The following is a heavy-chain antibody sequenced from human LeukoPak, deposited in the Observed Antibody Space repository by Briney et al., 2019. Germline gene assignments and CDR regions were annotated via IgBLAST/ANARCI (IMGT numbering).Heavy chain of an antibody. J-gene: IGHJ3*02. CDR2: ISYDGSNK. CDR3: ASSGYSSSWDRGAFDI. Sequence: QPGRSLRPSCAASGFTFSSYAMHWVRQAPGKGLEWVAVISYDGSNKYYADSVKGRFTISRDNSKNTLYLQMNSLRAEDTAVYYCASSGYSSSWDRGAFDIWGQGTMVTVSS. D-gene: IGHD6-13*01. CDR1: GFTFSSYA. V-gene: IGHV3-30-3*01.